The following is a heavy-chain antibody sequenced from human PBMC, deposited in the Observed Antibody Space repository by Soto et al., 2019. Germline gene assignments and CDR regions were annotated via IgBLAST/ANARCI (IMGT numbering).Heavy chain of an antibody. Sequence: PRGSLRLSCGASGITFSRCLMSWVRQAPGKGLEWVASISQDGTDTDYVDSVKGRFAISRDNPKNSLYLQMNSLRADDTAVYYCARDPLSYGDYAQTYWYFDLWGRGTRVTVSS. CDR3: ARDPLSYGDYAQTYWYFDL. CDR1: GITFSRCL. CDR2: ISQDGTDT. D-gene: IGHD4-17*01. J-gene: IGHJ2*01. V-gene: IGHV3-7*01.